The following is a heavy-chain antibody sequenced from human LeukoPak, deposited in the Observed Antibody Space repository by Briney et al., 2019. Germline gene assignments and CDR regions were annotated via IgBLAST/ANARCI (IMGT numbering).Heavy chain of an antibody. CDR3: AGSVPAPKEFAF. CDR1: GGSISTYY. CDR2: IYTSGTT. V-gene: IGHV4-4*09. J-gene: IGHJ4*02. D-gene: IGHD2-2*01. Sequence: SETLPLTCTVSGGSISTYYWSWIRQPPGKGLEWIGYIYTSGTTNYNPALKSRVTMSADTSKNHFSLHLNSVTAADTAVYYCAGSVPAPKEFAFWGQGALVTVSS.